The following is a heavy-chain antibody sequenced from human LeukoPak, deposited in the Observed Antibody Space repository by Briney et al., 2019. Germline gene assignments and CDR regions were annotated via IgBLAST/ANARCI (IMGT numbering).Heavy chain of an antibody. Sequence: GGSLRLSCAASGFTFSSYSMNWVRQAPGKGLEWVSSISSSSSYIYYADSVKGRFTISRDNAKNSQYLQMNSLRAEDTAVYYCARDPSGSYFGGWFDPWGQGTLVTVSS. V-gene: IGHV3-21*01. D-gene: IGHD1-26*01. CDR3: ARDPSGSYFGGWFDP. CDR2: ISSSSSYI. CDR1: GFTFSSYS. J-gene: IGHJ5*02.